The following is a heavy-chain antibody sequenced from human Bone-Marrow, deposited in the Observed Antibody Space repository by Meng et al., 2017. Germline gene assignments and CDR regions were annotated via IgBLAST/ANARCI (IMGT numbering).Heavy chain of an antibody. CDR2: INTGNGNT. V-gene: IGHV1-3*04. CDR3: ARDSVGTIFGVVINGFEGNELDY. D-gene: IGHD3-3*01. Sequence: ASVKVSCKASGYTFTSYAMHWVRQAPGQRLEWMGWINTGNGNTKYSQKFQGRVTITRDTSASTAYMELSSLRSEDTAMYYCARDSVGTIFGVVINGFEGNELDYWGQGTLVTVSS. CDR1: GYTFTSYA. J-gene: IGHJ4*02.